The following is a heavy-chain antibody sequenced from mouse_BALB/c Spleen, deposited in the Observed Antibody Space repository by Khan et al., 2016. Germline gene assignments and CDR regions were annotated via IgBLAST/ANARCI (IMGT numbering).Heavy chain of an antibody. CDR2: IDPENGNT. CDR1: GFNIKDYY. V-gene: IGHV14-1*02. CDR3: ARWGTFDY. J-gene: IGHJ2*01. Sequence: VQLKESGAELVRPGALVKLSCKASGFNIKDYYMQWVKQRPEQGLEWIGWIDPENGNTIYDPKFQGKASITADTSSNTAALQLSSLTSADTAVYYCARWGTFDYWGQGTTLTVSS.